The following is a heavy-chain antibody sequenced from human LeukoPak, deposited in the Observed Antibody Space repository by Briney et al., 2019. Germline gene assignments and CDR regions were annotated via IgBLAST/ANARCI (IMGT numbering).Heavy chain of an antibody. CDR2: IRYDGSNK. CDR3: AKDPKLRYFDWFDY. J-gene: IGHJ4*02. Sequence: PGGSLRLSCAASGFTFSSYGMHWVRQAPGKGLEWVAFIRYDGSNKCYADSVKGRFTISRDNSKNTLYLQMNSLRAEDTAVYYCAKDPKLRYFDWFDYWGQGTLVTVSS. D-gene: IGHD3-9*01. CDR1: GFTFSSYG. V-gene: IGHV3-30*02.